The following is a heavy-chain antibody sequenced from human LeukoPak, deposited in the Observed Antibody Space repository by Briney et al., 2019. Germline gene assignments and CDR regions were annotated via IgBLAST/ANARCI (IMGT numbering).Heavy chain of an antibody. V-gene: IGHV5-51*01. J-gene: IGHJ5*02. Sequence: GESLKISCKSSGYSFTNNWIGWVRQMPGKGLEWMGIIYPGDSNTKYSPPFQGQVTISVDKSITTAYLQWSSLRASDTAMYYCVRSPACSGGDCYPNWFDPWGQGTLVTVSS. CDR2: IYPGDSNT. D-gene: IGHD2-15*01. CDR1: GYSFTNNW. CDR3: VRSPACSGGDCYPNWFDP.